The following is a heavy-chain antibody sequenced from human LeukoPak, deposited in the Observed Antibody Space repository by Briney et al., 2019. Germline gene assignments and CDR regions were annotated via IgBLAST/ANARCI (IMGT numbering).Heavy chain of an antibody. CDR2: IKQDGSEK. CDR3: AREDDWNYEDYWGQGTLVTAY. D-gene: IGHD1-7*01. V-gene: IGHV3-7*01. CDR1: GFTFSNYW. J-gene: IGHJ4*02. Sequence: GGSLRLSCAASGFTFSNYWMSWVRQAPGKGLEWVANIKQDGSEKNYVNSVKGRFTISRDNAKNSLYLQMNSLRAEDTAIYYCAREDDWNYEDYWGQGTLVTAYWGQGALVTVSS.